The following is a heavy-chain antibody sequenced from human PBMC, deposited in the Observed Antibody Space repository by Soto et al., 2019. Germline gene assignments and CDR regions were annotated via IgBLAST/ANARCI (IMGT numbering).Heavy chain of an antibody. CDR1: GFTFSSCA. CDR3: ARVYRGGAATSYYYYYGMDV. Sequence: PGGSLRLSCAASGFTFSSCAMHWVRQAPGKGLEWVAVISYDGSNKYYADSVKGRFTISRDNSKNTLYLQMNSLRAEDTAVYYCARVYRGGAATSYYYYYGMDVWGQGTTVTVSS. CDR2: ISYDGSNK. J-gene: IGHJ6*02. D-gene: IGHD3-16*01. V-gene: IGHV3-30-3*01.